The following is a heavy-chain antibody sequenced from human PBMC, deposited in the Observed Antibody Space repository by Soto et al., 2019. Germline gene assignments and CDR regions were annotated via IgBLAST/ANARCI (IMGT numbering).Heavy chain of an antibody. V-gene: IGHV4-30-2*01. CDR2: IYHTGRA. J-gene: IGHJ4*02. CDR1: DDSISSHHL. CDR3: VRDAGYGTLDY. D-gene: IGHD5-18*01. Sequence: QLQLQESGSGLVKPSQTLSLTCTVSDDSISSHHLSWIRQPPGKGLEWIGYIYHTGRAFYNSSLKSRVSMSVDSSKNQLSLNLRSVTAADTAIYYCVRDAGYGTLDYWGQGTLVTVSS.